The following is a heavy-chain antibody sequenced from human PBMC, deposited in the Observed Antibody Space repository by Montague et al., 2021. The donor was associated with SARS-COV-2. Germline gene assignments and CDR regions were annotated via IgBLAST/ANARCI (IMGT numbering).Heavy chain of an antibody. CDR3: ARFNPNTITSSGFDP. D-gene: IGHD3-10*01. V-gene: IGHV4-34*01. CDR1: GGSFSGYY. CDR2: INHSGST. J-gene: IGHJ5*02. Sequence: SETLSLTCAVYGGSFSGYYWSWIRQPPGKGLEWIGEINHSGSTNYNPSLKSRVTISVDTSKNQFSLKLSSVTAADTAVYYCARFNPNTITSSGFDPWGQGTLVTVSS.